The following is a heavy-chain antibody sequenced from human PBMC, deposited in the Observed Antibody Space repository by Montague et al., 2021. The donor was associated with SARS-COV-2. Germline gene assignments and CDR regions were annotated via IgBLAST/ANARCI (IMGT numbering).Heavy chain of an antibody. V-gene: IGHV3-9*01. CDR3: AKGPGGVFLTTYYYYGMDV. D-gene: IGHD1-14*01. Sequence: SLRLSCAASGFTFDDYAMHWVRQAPGKGLEWVSCISWNSSSICYADSVKGRFTISRDNAKNSLYLQMNRLRAEGTAMYYCAKGPGGVFLTTYYYYGMDVWGQGTTVTVSS. CDR2: ISWNSSSI. CDR1: GFTFDDYA. J-gene: IGHJ6*02.